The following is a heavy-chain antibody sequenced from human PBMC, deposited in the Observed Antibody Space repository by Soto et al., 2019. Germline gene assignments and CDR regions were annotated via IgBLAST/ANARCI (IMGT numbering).Heavy chain of an antibody. V-gene: IGHV3-74*01. Sequence: EVHLVESGGGLVQPGGSLRLSCAASGFIFSNSWMHWVRQAPGKGLVWVSRINSDGSSTDYADSVKGRFTISRDNAKNTLSLQMNSLRAEDTALYYCARDWSGPGNSAYYYYNMDVWGKGTTVTVSS. CDR3: ARDWSGPGNSAYYYYNMDV. D-gene: IGHD3-3*01. CDR2: INSDGSST. CDR1: GFIFSNSW. J-gene: IGHJ6*03.